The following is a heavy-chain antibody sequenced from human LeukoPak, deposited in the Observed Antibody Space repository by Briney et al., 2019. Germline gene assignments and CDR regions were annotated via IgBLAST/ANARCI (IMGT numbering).Heavy chain of an antibody. CDR1: GYTFTSYG. D-gene: IGHD3-3*01. CDR2: ISAYNGNT. CDR3: ARDTATLDFWSGQGNMDV. J-gene: IGHJ6*03. Sequence: ASVKVSCKASGYTFTSYGISWVRQAPGQGLEWMGWISAYNGNTNYAQKLQGRVTMTTDTSTSTAYMELRSLRSDDTAVYYCARDTATLDFWSGQGNMDVWGKGTTVTVSS. V-gene: IGHV1-18*01.